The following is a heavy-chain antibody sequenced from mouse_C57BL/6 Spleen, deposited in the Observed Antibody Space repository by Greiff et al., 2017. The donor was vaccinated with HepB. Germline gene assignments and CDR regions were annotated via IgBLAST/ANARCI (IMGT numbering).Heavy chain of an antibody. V-gene: IGHV14-4*01. CDR1: GFNIKDDY. CDR2: IDPENGDT. J-gene: IGHJ3*01. D-gene: IGHD2-4*01. Sequence: EVQVVESGAELVRPGASVKLSCTASGFNIKDDYMHWVKQRPEQGLEWIGWIDPENGDTEYASKFQGKATITADTSSNTAYLQLSSLTSEDTAVYYCTTGYDYQFAYWGQGTLVTVSA. CDR3: TTGYDYQFAY.